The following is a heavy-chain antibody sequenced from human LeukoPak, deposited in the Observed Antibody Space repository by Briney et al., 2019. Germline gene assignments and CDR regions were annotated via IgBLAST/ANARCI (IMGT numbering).Heavy chain of an antibody. V-gene: IGHV1-2*02. J-gene: IGHJ5*02. D-gene: IGHD1-1*01. Sequence: ASVKVSCKASGYTFTDYYMHWVRQAPGQGLEWMGWINPNSGGTDYAQKFQGRVTMTRDTSISTAYMELSRLRSDDTAVYYCVRRTQLYNWFDPWGQGTLSSSPQ. CDR1: GYTFTDYY. CDR3: VRRTQLYNWFDP. CDR2: INPNSGGT.